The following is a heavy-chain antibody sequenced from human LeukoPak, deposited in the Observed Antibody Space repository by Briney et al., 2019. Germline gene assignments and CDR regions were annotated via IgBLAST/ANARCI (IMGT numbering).Heavy chain of an antibody. D-gene: IGHD3-10*01. CDR1: GGSFSGYY. V-gene: IGHV4-59*01. J-gene: IGHJ4*02. CDR2: IYYSGST. CDR3: ARLTTRPGGIRPLIMDF. Sequence: PSETLSLTCAVYGGSFSGYYWSWIRQPPGKGLEWIGYIYYSGSTKYNPSLESRATISLDTSRNQFSLKLTSMTAADTAVYYCARLTTRPGGIRPLIMDFWGQGTLVTVSS.